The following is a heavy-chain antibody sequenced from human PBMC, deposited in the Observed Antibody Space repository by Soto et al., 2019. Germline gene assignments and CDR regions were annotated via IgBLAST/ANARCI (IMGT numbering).Heavy chain of an antibody. V-gene: IGHV1-2*04. J-gene: IGHJ3*02. CDR3: ARAALPGIAVATCDI. CDR1: GYTFTGYY. D-gene: IGHD6-19*01. Sequence: GASVKVSCKASGYTFTGYYMHWVRQAPGQGLEWMGWINPNSGGTNYAQKFQGWVTMTRDTSISTAYMELSRLRSDDTAVYYCARAALPGIAVATCDIWGQGTMVTVSS. CDR2: INPNSGGT.